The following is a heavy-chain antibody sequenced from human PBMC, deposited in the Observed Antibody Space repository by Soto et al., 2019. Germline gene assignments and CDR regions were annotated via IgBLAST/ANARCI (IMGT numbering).Heavy chain of an antibody. J-gene: IGHJ5*02. V-gene: IGHV4-61*03. CDR1: GGSVRSGSYY. CDR2: IYYSGTT. Sequence: PSETLSLTCTVSGGSVRSGSYYWSWIRQPPGKGLEWIGYIYYSGTTKYNPSLESRVTISVDTSRNHFSLSLSAVTAADTAVYYCARVGRAEAMVISSFGHWFDPWGQGTLVTVSS. D-gene: IGHD3-22*01. CDR3: ARVGRAEAMVISSFGHWFDP.